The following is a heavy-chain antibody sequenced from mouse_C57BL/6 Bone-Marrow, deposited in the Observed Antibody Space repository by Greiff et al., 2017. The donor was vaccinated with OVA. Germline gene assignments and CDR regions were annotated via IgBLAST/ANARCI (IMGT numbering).Heavy chain of an antibody. Sequence: QVQLQQPGAELVKPGASVKMSCKASGYTFTSYWITWVKQRPGQGLEWIGDIYPGSGSTNYNEKFKSKATLTVDTSSSTAYMQLSSLTSEDSAVYYCARIEEGSLLRDYWGQGTSVTVSS. CDR1: GYTFTSYW. V-gene: IGHV1-55*01. CDR3: ARIEEGSLLRDY. CDR2: IYPGSGST. D-gene: IGHD1-2*01. J-gene: IGHJ4*01.